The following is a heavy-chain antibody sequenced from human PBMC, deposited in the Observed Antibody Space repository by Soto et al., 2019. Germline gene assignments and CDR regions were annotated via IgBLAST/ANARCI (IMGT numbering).Heavy chain of an antibody. CDR3: ARHLTIFGVVITPFDY. CDR1: GGSISSSSYY. D-gene: IGHD3-3*01. J-gene: IGHJ4*02. V-gene: IGHV4-39*01. CDR2: IYYSGST. Sequence: SESLSLTCTVSGGSISSSSYYWGWIRQPPGKGLEWIGSIYYSGSTYYNPSLKSRVTISVDTSKNQFSLKLSSVTAADTAVYYCARHLTIFGVVITPFDYWGQGTLVTVSS.